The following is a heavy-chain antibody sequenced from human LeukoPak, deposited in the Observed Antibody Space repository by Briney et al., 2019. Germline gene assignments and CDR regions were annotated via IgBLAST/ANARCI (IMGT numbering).Heavy chain of an antibody. CDR2: INHSGST. V-gene: IGHV4-34*01. D-gene: IGHD2/OR15-2a*01. Sequence: SETLSLTCAVYGGSFSGYYWSWIRQPPGKGLEWIGEINHSGSTNYNPSLKSRVTISVDTSMNQFSLKLSSVTAADTAVYYCASGHLGTLIDYWGQGTLVTVSS. CDR1: GGSFSGYY. J-gene: IGHJ4*02. CDR3: ASGHLGTLIDY.